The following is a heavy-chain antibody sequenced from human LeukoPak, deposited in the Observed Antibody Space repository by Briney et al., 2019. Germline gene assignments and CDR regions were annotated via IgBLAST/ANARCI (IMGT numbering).Heavy chain of an antibody. CDR2: IRFGASDK. V-gene: IGHV3-30*02. Sequence: GGSLRLSCAASGFTFSTYGMHWVRQAPGKGLEWVTFIRFGASDKYYADSVKGRFTISRDNSKKTLYLQLNSLRAEDTAVYYCATTSLPDHFDNWGQGTLVTVSS. D-gene: IGHD2-21*02. CDR1: GFTFSTYG. CDR3: ATTSLPDHFDN. J-gene: IGHJ4*02.